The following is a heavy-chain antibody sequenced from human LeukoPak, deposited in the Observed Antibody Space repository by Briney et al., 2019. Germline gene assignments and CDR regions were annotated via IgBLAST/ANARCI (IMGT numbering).Heavy chain of an antibody. Sequence: PGGSLRLSCAASGFTFSSYAMSWVRQAPGKGLEWVSAISGSGGSTYYADSVKGRFTISRDNAKNSLYLQMNSLRAEDTALYYCARDLDYYGSGNHDYWGQGTLVTVSS. CDR2: ISGSGGST. CDR1: GFTFSSYA. V-gene: IGHV3-23*01. D-gene: IGHD3-10*01. CDR3: ARDLDYYGSGNHDY. J-gene: IGHJ4*02.